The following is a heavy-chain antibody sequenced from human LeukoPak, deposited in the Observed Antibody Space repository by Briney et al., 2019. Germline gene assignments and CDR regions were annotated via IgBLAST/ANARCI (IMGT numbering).Heavy chain of an antibody. CDR3: AKGVDNDFWSGYFDALDI. J-gene: IGHJ3*02. Sequence: PGGSLRLSCAASGFIFSTYAMSWVRQAPGKGLELVSGISGSDGSTYYADSVGGRFTISRDNSKNTLYLRMNSLRVEDMAIYYCAKGVDNDFWSGYFDALDIWGLGTMVTVSS. CDR1: GFIFSTYA. D-gene: IGHD3-3*01. V-gene: IGHV3-23*01. CDR2: ISGSDGST.